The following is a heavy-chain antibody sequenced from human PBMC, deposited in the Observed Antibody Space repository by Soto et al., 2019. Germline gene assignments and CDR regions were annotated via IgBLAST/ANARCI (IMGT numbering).Heavy chain of an antibody. D-gene: IGHD4-17*01. Sequence: SETLSLTCTVSGGSISSGGYYWSWIRQHPGKGLEWIGYIYYSGSTYYNPSLKSRVTISVDTSKNQFSLKLSSVTAADTAVYYCARESSGGDYVYGYYYYYGMVVWGQGTTVTVSS. J-gene: IGHJ6*02. V-gene: IGHV4-31*03. CDR1: GGSISSGGYY. CDR2: IYYSGST. CDR3: ARESSGGDYVYGYYYYYGMVV.